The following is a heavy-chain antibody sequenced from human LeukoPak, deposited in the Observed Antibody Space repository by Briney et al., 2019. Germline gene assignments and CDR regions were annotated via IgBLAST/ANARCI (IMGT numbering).Heavy chain of an antibody. CDR3: AKESGGWPVS. D-gene: IGHD6-19*01. CDR2: IYYSGAT. V-gene: IGHV4-59*08. CDR1: GTPIDVGY. J-gene: IGHJ5*02. Sequence: SETLTLSCAVSGTPIDVGYWSWFRQPPGKGLQWIGEIYYSGATKYNPALTSRVTISIQVLKSTLSLTMTSVTSADTAVYFCAKESGGWPVSWGQGTLVTVSS.